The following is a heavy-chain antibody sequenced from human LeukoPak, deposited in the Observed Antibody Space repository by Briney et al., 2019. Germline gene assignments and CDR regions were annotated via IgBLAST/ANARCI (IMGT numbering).Heavy chain of an antibody. CDR1: TFNFSSYT. V-gene: IGHV3-21*01. CDR3: VRDFLGESGAGGY. D-gene: IGHD3-10*01. CDR2: ISPSGNSK. J-gene: IGHJ4*02. Sequence: GGSLRLSCATSTFNFSSYTMNWVRQAPGKGLEWVSSISPSGNSKYHADSVKGRFTISRDNTENSLYMQMNSLRAEDTGVYYCVRDFLGESGAGGYWGQGTLVTVSS.